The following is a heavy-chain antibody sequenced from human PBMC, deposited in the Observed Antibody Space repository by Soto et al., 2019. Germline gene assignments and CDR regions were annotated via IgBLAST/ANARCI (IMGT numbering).Heavy chain of an antibody. CDR1: GYTFTGYY. J-gene: IGHJ3*02. V-gene: IGHV1-2*04. CDR3: ARVRSQSDGAFYI. Sequence: ASVKVSCKASGYTFTGYYMHWVRQAPGQGLEWMGWINPNSGGTNYAQKFQGWVTMTRDTSISTAYMELSRLRSDDTAVYYCARVRSQSDGAFYIFGQRKIVTLSS. CDR2: INPNSGGT.